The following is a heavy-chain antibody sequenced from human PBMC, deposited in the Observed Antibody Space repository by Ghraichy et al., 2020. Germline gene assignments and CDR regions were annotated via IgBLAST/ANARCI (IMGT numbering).Heavy chain of an antibody. D-gene: IGHD3-22*01. CDR2: IKQDGSEK. J-gene: IGHJ3*02. CDR3: ARAGGSSGYYPDAFDI. Sequence: GGSLRLSCAASGFTFSSYWMSWVRQAPGKGLEWVANIKQDGSEKYYVDSVKGRFTISRDNAKNSLYLQMNSLRAEDTAVYYCARAGGSSGYYPDAFDIWGQGTMVTVSS. V-gene: IGHV3-7*03. CDR1: GFTFSSYW.